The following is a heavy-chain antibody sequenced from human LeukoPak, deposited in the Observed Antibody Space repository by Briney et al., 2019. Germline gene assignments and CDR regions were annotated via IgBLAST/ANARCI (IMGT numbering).Heavy chain of an antibody. CDR1: GGSISSSSYY. Sequence: SETLSLTCTVSGGSISSSSYYWSWIRQPPGKGLEWIGYIYYSGSTNYNPSLKSRVTISVDTSKNQFSLKLSSVTAADTAVYYCARIEDYYYYYGMDVWGQGTTVTVSS. CDR3: ARIEDYYYYYGMDV. CDR2: IYYSGST. V-gene: IGHV4-61*01. J-gene: IGHJ6*02.